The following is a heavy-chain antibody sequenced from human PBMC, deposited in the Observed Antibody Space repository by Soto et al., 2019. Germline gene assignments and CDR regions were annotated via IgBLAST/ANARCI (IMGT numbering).Heavy chain of an antibody. D-gene: IGHD6-6*01. CDR3: ARFDSISAHGVDYYYGMDV. V-gene: IGHV1-3*01. CDR1: GYTFTSYA. Sequence: ASVKVSCKASGYTFTSYAMHWVRQAPGQRLEWMGWINAGNGNTKYSQKFQGRVTITRDTSASTAYMELSSLRSEDTAVYYCARFDSISAHGVDYYYGMDVWGQGTTVTVSS. CDR2: INAGNGNT. J-gene: IGHJ6*02.